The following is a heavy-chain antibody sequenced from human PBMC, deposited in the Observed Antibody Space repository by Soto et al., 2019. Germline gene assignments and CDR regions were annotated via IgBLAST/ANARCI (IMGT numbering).Heavy chain of an antibody. V-gene: IGHV1-69*13. CDR3: AVGSVDIVPTGMKPFDP. CDR2: IIPIFGTA. Sequence: SVKVSCKASGGTFSNYAISWVRQAPGQGLEWMGGIIPIFGTANYAQKFQGRVTITADESTSTAYMELSSLRSEDTAIYYCAVGSVDIVPTGMKPFDPWGQGTLVIVSS. D-gene: IGHD5-12*01. CDR1: GGTFSNYA. J-gene: IGHJ5*02.